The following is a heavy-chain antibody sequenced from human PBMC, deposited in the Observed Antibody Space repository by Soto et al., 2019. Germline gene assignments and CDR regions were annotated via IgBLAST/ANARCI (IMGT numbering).Heavy chain of an antibody. CDR1: GDSVSSGSYY. CDR3: ARIVGATMGWFDT. CDR2: IYYNANT. D-gene: IGHD1-26*01. V-gene: IGHV4-61*01. J-gene: IGHJ5*02. Sequence: PSETLSLTCTVSGDSVSSGSYYWSWIRQPPGKGLEWIGFIYYNANTKYNPSLKSRVIISVDTSKNQFSLKLRSVTAADTAVYYCARIVGATMGWFDTWGQGTLVTVSS.